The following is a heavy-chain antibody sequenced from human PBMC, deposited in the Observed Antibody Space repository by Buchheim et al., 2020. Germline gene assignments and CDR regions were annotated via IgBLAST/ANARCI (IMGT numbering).Heavy chain of an antibody. CDR3: ARDRWFDP. CDR2: IYYSGST. CDR1: GGSISSSSYY. V-gene: IGHV4-39*07. Sequence: QLQLQESGPGLVKPSETLSLTCTVSGGSISSSSYYWGWIRQPPGKGLVWLGSIYYSGSTYYNPSLKSRVTIAVDTSTNQFSLKLSSVTAADTAVYYCARDRWFDPWGQGTL. J-gene: IGHJ5*02.